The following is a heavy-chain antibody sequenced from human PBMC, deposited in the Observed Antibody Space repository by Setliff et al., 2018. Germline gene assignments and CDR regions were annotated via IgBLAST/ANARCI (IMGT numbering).Heavy chain of an antibody. J-gene: IGHJ6*03. V-gene: IGHV4-34*01. CDR1: GGSFSGYY. Sequence: SETLSLTCAVYGGSFSGYYWSWIRQPPGKRLEWIGEIIHSGSTNYNPSLKSRVTISVDTSKNQFSLKLSSVAAADTAVYYCARGGYSYGHHYYYYMDVWGKGTTVTVSS. CDR3: ARGGYSYGHHYYYYMDV. D-gene: IGHD5-18*01. CDR2: IIHSGST.